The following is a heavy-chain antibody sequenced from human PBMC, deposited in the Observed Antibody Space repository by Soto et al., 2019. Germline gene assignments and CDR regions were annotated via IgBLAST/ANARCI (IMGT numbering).Heavy chain of an antibody. CDR1: GGSFSGYY. CDR3: ARGNVATATTY. Sequence: QVQLQQWGAGLLKPSETLSLTCAVYGGSFSGYYWSWIRQPPGKGLEWIGEINHSGSTNYNPSLTSRGTISVDTTKNQFSPMLGSVTAADTAVYYCARGNVATATTYWGQGTLVTVSS. CDR2: INHSGST. J-gene: IGHJ4*02. D-gene: IGHD1-1*01. V-gene: IGHV4-34*01.